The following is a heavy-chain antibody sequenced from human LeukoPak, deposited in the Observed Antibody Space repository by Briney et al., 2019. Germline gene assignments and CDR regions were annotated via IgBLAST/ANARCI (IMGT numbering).Heavy chain of an antibody. J-gene: IGHJ4*02. D-gene: IGHD5-24*01. CDR1: GFTVSTKY. Sequence: GGSLRLSCAASGFTVSTKYMIWVRQAPGKGLEWVSVIYRGGSTYYADSVKGRFTISRDNSKNTLYLQMNSLRAEDTAVYYCARDRDAPQDGGSRDGYHFDYWGQRTLVTVSS. CDR3: ARDRDAPQDGGSRDGYHFDY. CDR2: IYRGGST. V-gene: IGHV3-66*01.